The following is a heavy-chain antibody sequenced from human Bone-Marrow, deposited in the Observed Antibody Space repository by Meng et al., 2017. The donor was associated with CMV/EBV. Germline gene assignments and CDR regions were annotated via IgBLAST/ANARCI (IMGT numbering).Heavy chain of an antibody. CDR3: AREVAVIVSYASDI. CDR2: TYYRSQWYN. D-gene: IGHD3-16*02. Sequence: TLSLTCAISGDSVSSNSATWNWIRQSPSRGLEWLGRTYYRSQWYNDYAISVKSRISINPDTSKNQFSLQLSSVTPDDTAVYCCAREVAVIVSYASDIWGQVTMVTVSS. V-gene: IGHV6-1*01. J-gene: IGHJ3*02. CDR1: GDSVSSNSAT.